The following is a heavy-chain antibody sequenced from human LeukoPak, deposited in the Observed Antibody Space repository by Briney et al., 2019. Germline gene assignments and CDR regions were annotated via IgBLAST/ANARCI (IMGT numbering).Heavy chain of an antibody. Sequence: SETLSLTCAVYGGSFSGYYWSWIRQPPGKGLEWIGEINHSGSTNYNPSLTSRITISVDTSKNQFSLKLSSVTAADTAVYYCAVGGNYLDYWGQGTLVTVSS. CDR1: GGSFSGYY. V-gene: IGHV4-34*01. J-gene: IGHJ4*02. CDR3: AVGGNYLDY. CDR2: INHSGST.